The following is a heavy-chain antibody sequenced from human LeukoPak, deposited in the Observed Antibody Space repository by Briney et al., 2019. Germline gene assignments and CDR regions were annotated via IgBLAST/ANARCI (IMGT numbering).Heavy chain of an antibody. CDR2: MQSTGNS. Sequence: SETVSLTCSVSGNSISTYHWNWIRKPPGKGLEWIGYMQSTGNSKYNPSLRSRVTMFVDTSKNQVALILSSVTAADTAVYYCARDKRHSYGRYFDHWGQGALVTVSS. D-gene: IGHD5-18*01. V-gene: IGHV4-59*01. J-gene: IGHJ4*02. CDR1: GNSISTYH. CDR3: ARDKRHSYGRYFDH.